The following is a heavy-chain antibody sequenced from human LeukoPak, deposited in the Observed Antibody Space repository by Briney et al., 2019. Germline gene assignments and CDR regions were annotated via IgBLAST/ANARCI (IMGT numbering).Heavy chain of an antibody. J-gene: IGHJ6*02. D-gene: IGHD5-12*01. CDR1: GYTFTSYG. V-gene: IGHV1-2*02. CDR2: INPNSGGT. Sequence: GASVKVSCKASGYTFTSYGISWVRQAPGQGLEWMGWINPNSGGTNYAQKFQGRVTMTRDTSISTAYMELSRLRSDDTAVYYCARDLYMDSGYDFYYYGMDVWGQGTTVTVSS. CDR3: ARDLYMDSGYDFYYYGMDV.